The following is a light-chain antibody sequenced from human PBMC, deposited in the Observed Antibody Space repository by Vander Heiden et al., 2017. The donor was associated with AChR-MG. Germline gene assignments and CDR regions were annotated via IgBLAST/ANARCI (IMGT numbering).Light chain of an antibody. CDR1: SSDVGGYNY. CDR2: DVS. J-gene: IGLJ1*01. CDR3: SSYTSSSTLYV. Sequence: HSALTQPASVSGSPGQPMTISCTGTSSDVGGYNYVAWYQQHPGKAPKLMIYDVSNRPSGVSNRFSGSKSGNTASLTISGLQAEDEADYYCSSYTSSSTLYVFGTGTKVTVL. V-gene: IGLV2-14*03.